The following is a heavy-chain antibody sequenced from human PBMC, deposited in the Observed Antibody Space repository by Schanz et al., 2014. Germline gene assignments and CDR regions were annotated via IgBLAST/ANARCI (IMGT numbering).Heavy chain of an antibody. CDR3: ARDLATTGNNWFDP. D-gene: IGHD1-1*01. CDR1: GYSFTGYY. V-gene: IGHV1-18*04. CDR2: ISAYNGNT. J-gene: IGHJ5*02. Sequence: QVQLVQSGVEVKKPGASVKVSCKASGYSFTGYYMHWVRQAPGQGLEWMAWISAYNGNTKYAQRLQDRVTVTTDTSTSTAYMELRSLRSDDTAVYYCARDLATTGNNWFDPWGQGTLVTVSS.